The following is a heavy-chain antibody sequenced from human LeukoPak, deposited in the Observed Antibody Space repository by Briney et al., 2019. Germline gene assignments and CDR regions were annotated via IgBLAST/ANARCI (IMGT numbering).Heavy chain of an antibody. D-gene: IGHD3-16*02. J-gene: IGHJ4*02. Sequence: GGSLRLSCAASGFTFSSYWMHWVRQAPGKGLVWVSRINTDGSSTSYADSVKGRFTISRDNAKNTLYLQMNSLRAEDTAVYYCARVKVVTSKYTTSLFDYWGQGTLVTVS. CDR3: ARVKVVTSKYTTSLFDY. V-gene: IGHV3-74*01. CDR1: GFTFSSYW. CDR2: INTDGSST.